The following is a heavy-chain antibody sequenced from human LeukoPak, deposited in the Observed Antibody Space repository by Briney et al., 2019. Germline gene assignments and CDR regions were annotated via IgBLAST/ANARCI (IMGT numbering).Heavy chain of an antibody. V-gene: IGHV3-48*01. J-gene: IGHJ3*02. CDR1: GLRFSRYN. CDR3: ATYHDTTGYFKEAFEM. D-gene: IGHD3-22*01. CDR2: ISTTSGTI. Sequence: GGSLRLSCTTSGLRFSRYNFNWVRQAPGKGLEWLSYISTTSGTIFYGDSVKGRFNISRDNAKNLLYLQMNSLRAEDTAVYFCATYHDTTGYFKEAFEMWGQGTFVTVSS.